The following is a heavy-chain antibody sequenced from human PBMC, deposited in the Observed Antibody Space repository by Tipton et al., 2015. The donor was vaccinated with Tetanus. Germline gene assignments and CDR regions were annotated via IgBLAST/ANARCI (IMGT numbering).Heavy chain of an antibody. CDR1: GGSMSGSGHY. Sequence: TLSLTCTVSGGSMSGSGHYGAWVRQSPGKGLEWIGSISYSGRTYYRPSLKSRVNMSVDTSKKDFSVRLGSVTAADTAVYYCARLREIVSRSGWAFDYWGQGILVTVSS. D-gene: IGHD3-10*01. CDR2: ISYSGRT. CDR3: ARLREIVSRSGWAFDY. J-gene: IGHJ4*02. V-gene: IGHV4-39*02.